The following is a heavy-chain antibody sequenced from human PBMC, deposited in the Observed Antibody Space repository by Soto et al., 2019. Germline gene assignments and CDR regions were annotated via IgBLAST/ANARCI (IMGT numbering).Heavy chain of an antibody. D-gene: IGHD2-15*01. CDR3: ARAQGYCSGGSCYVAGY. J-gene: IGHJ4*02. Sequence: EVQLVESGGGLVQPGGSQRLSCAASGFTFSSYWMHWVRQAPGKGLVWVSRINSDGSSTSYADSVKGRFTISRDNAKNARYLHMHSLRAEDTAVYYCARAQGYCSGGSCYVAGYWGQGTLVTVSS. CDR2: INSDGSST. V-gene: IGHV3-74*01. CDR1: GFTFSSYW.